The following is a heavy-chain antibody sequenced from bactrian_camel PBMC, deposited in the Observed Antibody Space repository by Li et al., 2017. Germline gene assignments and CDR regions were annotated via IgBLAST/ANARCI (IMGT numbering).Heavy chain of an antibody. CDR1: RYGSVSVC. D-gene: IGHD2*01. CDR2: IRRSGGET. V-gene: IGHV3S60*01. Sequence: HVQLVESGGGSVETGGSLRLSCAGPRYGSVSVCMGWYRLPPGRAPAEREGIAAIRRSGGETWYAGSVKGRFTISQDSAKNTVYLQMNSLKPEDTAMYYCAARGPYCYTKLSVRDFTYWGQGTQVTV. J-gene: IGHJ6*01. CDR3: AARGPYCYTKLSVRDFTY.